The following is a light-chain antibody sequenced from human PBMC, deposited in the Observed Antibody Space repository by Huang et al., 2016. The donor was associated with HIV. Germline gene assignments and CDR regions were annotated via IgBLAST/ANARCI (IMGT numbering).Light chain of an antibody. CDR1: QSVSRRY. J-gene: IGKJ1*01. V-gene: IGKV3-20*01. CDR3: QQYGSSPWT. CDR2: GAS. Sequence: EIVFTQSPGTLSLSPGERATLSCRASQSVSRRYLAWYQQKPGQAPRLLIYGASSRATGIPDRFSGSGSGTDFTLTISRLEPEDFAVDYCQQYGSSPWTFGQGTKVEIK.